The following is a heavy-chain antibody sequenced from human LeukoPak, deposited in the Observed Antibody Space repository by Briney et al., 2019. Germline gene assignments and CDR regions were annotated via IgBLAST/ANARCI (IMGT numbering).Heavy chain of an antibody. V-gene: IGHV4-4*07. CDR3: ARGQKYRNGYTVTELGSGYFDY. CDR2: IYTSGST. Sequence: PSETLSLTCTVSGGSISSYYWSWIRQPAGKGLEWIGRIYTSGSTNYNPSLKSRVTMSVDTSKNHFSLTLSSVTAADTAVYYCARGQKYRNGYTVTELGSGYFDYWGQGTLVTVSS. J-gene: IGHJ4*02. D-gene: IGHD5-18*01. CDR1: GGSISSYY.